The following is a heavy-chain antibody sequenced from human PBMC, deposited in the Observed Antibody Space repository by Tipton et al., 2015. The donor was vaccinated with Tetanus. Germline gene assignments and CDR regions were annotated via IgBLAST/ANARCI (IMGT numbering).Heavy chain of an antibody. V-gene: IGHV4-61*01. CDR3: ARRSYCSSSRCFDAFDL. D-gene: IGHD2-2*01. CDR1: GGSVNSGTYY. CDR2: IYYGGAT. Sequence: TLSLTCSVSGGSVNSGTYYWSWIRQPPGKGPEWLGDIYYGGATQYNPSLESPVTISMDTSKNQVSLKLSSVTAADTAVYYCARRSYCSSSRCFDAFDLWGQGTMVTVSS. J-gene: IGHJ3*01.